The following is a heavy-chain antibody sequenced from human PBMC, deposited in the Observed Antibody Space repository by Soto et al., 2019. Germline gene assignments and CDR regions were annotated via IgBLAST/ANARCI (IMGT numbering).Heavy chain of an antibody. V-gene: IGHV3-33*01. J-gene: IGHJ6*03. CDR3: ARDSWDYYGSGSSNRYYYYYMDV. CDR1: GFTFSSYG. D-gene: IGHD3-10*01. Sequence: GGSLRLSCAASGFTFSSYGMHWVRQAPGKGLEWVAVIWYDGSNKYYADSVKGRFTISRDNSKNTLYLQMNSLRAEDTAVYYCARDSWDYYGSGSSNRYYYYYMDVWGKGTTVTVSS. CDR2: IWYDGSNK.